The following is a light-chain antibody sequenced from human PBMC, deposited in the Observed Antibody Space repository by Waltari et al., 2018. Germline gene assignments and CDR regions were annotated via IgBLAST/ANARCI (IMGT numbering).Light chain of an antibody. CDR2: GND. Sequence: QSVVPQPPSVSGTPGQRVTVSCSGTSPNIGDNAVSWYQQVPGSAPKLLIYGNDQRPSGVPDRYSASKSGTSASLVINGVKSDDEADFYCAAWDDNLNGPIFGTGTRVTVL. V-gene: IGLV1-44*01. CDR3: AAWDDNLNGPI. J-gene: IGLJ1*01. CDR1: SPNIGDNA.